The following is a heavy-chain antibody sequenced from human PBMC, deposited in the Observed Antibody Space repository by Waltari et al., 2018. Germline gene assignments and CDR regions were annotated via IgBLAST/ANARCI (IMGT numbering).Heavy chain of an antibody. Sequence: EVQLVQSGAEVKKPGATVKISCKASGYTSTDYYMHWVQEGAGKGLEWMGRVDPEDGETIYAYNFQARFTITADTSTDTSYMLLSSLRSQATAVYYCATSPPIVVVPAAPADYWGQGTLVTVSS. CDR3: ATSPPIVVVPAAPADY. CDR1: GYTSTDYY. J-gene: IGHJ4*02. CDR2: VDPEDGET. V-gene: IGHV1-69-2*01. D-gene: IGHD2-2*01.